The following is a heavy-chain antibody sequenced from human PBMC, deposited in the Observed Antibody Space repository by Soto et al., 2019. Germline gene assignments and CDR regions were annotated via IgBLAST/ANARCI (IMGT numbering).Heavy chain of an antibody. D-gene: IGHD3-9*01. CDR1: AFTFSDRS. CDR3: AKGGYTTGDDIDY. Sequence: GRCLRLPCVPSAFTFSDRSMNWVRQAQGGWLEWVSGISGSGVGTYYGDSVKGRFSISRDNCKNTLYLQVNSLRAEDTAACDCAKGGYTTGDDIDYWGHGTMVTVSS. V-gene: IGHV3-23*01. CDR2: ISGSGVGT. J-gene: IGHJ4*03.